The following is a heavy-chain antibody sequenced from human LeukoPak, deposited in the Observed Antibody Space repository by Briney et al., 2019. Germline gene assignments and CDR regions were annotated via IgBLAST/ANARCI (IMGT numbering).Heavy chain of an antibody. V-gene: IGHV4-4*07. Sequence: SETLSLTCTVSGGSISYFWTWIRQPAGKGLEWIGRIHSSGGTNYNPSLRSRVTMSVDTSKNQFSLKLSSVTAADTAAYYCAGGRDLRYFDWLPFTNDAFDIWGQGTMVTVSS. CDR2: IHSSGGT. CDR1: GGSISYF. D-gene: IGHD3-9*01. J-gene: IGHJ3*02. CDR3: AGGRDLRYFDWLPFTNDAFDI.